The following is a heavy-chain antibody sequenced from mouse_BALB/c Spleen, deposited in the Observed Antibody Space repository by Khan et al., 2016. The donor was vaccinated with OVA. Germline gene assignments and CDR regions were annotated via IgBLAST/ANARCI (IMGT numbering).Heavy chain of an antibody. CDR3: ARSLYGSGYDYAMDY. Sequence: QIQLVQSGPELKKPGETVKISCKASGYIFTNYGMTWVKQAPGKGLKWMGWINTYTGEPTYADDFKGRFAFSLETSANTAYLQINNLKNEDTATYVCARSLYGSGYDYAMDYWGQRTSVTVSS. CDR2: INTYTGEP. J-gene: IGHJ4*01. CDR1: GYIFTNYG. D-gene: IGHD1-1*01. V-gene: IGHV9-3-1*01.